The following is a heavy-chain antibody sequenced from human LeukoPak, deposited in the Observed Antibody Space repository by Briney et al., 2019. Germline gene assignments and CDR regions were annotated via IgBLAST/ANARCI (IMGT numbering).Heavy chain of an antibody. CDR3: ARDLVPPSNWYYYNQKYYFDY. V-gene: IGHV1-18*01. J-gene: IGHJ4*02. CDR1: GYTFTSYG. D-gene: IGHD1-7*01. CDR2: ISAYNGNT. Sequence: GASVKVSCKASGYTFTSYGISWVRQAPGQGLEWMGWISAYNGNTNYAQKLQGRVTMTTDTSTSTAYMELRSLRSDDTAVYYCARDLVPPSNWYYYNQKYYFDYWGQGTLVTVSS.